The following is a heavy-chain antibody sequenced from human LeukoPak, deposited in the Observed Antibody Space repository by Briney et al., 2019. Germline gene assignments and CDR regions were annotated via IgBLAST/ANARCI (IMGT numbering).Heavy chain of an antibody. CDR1: GFTFSSYA. CDR3: AKFPTYYYDSSGSHFDY. Sequence: PGGSLRLSWAASGFTFSSYAMSWVRQAPGKGLEWVSAISGSGGSTYYADSVKGRFTISRDNSKNTLYLQMNSLRAEDTAVYYCAKFPTYYYDSSGSHFDYWGQGTLVTVSS. D-gene: IGHD3-22*01. CDR2: ISGSGGST. J-gene: IGHJ4*02. V-gene: IGHV3-23*01.